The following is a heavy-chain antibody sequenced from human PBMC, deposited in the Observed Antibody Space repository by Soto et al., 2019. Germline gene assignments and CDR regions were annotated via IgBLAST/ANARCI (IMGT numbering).Heavy chain of an antibody. J-gene: IGHJ4*02. D-gene: IGHD3-10*01. V-gene: IGHV4-31*03. CDR2: IYYSGNT. Sequence: QVQLQESGPGLVKPSQTLSLTCTVSGGSISSGGYYWSWIRQQPGKGLECIGYIYYSGNTYYNPSLKSRLTISVDTSKNQFSLKLSSVTAADTAVYYCARGVTMVRGVIHTPYFDYWGQGTLVTVSS. CDR1: GGSISSGGYY. CDR3: ARGVTMVRGVIHTPYFDY.